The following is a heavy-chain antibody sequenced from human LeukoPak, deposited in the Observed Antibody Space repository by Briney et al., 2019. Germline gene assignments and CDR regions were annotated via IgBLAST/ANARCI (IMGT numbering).Heavy chain of an antibody. D-gene: IGHD3-16*01. CDR3: ARVGDYALKD. Sequence: SETLSLTCTVSGDSISGSYYWGWIRQPPGKGPEWLGTIAYSGSTYYNPSLKSRVSISVDTSKNQFSLKLSSVTAADTAVYYCARVGDYALKDWGQGTLVTVSS. V-gene: IGHV4-39*07. CDR2: IAYSGST. CDR1: GDSISGSYY. J-gene: IGHJ4*02.